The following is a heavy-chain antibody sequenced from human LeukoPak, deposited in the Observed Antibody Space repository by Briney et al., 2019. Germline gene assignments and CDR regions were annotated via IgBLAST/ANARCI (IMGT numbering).Heavy chain of an antibody. CDR1: GGSFSGYY. CDR3: ARNLGSGFDY. Sequence: PSETLSLTCAVYGGSFSGYYWSWIRQPPGKGLEWIGEINHSGSTNYNPSLESRVTISVDTSKNQFSLKLSSVTAADTAVYYCARNLGSGFDYWGQGTLVTVSS. V-gene: IGHV4-34*01. J-gene: IGHJ4*02. D-gene: IGHD2-15*01. CDR2: INHSGST.